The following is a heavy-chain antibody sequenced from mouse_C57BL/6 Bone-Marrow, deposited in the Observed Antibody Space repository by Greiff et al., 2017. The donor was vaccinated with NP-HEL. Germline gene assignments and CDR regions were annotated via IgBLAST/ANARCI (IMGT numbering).Heavy chain of an antibody. CDR3: TLPPHYYGSRGWYFDV. V-gene: IGHV14-1*01. D-gene: IGHD1-1*01. J-gene: IGHJ1*03. CDR2: IDPEDGDT. CDR1: GFNIKDYY. Sequence: VQLQQSGAELVRPGASVKLSCTASGFNIKDYYMHWVKQRPEQGLAWIGRIDPEDGDTEYAPKFQGKATMTADTSSNTAYLQLSSLTSEDTAVYYCTLPPHYYGSRGWYFDVWGTGTTVTVSS.